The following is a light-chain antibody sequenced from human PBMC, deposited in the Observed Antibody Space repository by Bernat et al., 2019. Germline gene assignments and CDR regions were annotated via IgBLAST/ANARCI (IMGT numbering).Light chain of an antibody. CDR1: QSVNSD. CDR3: QQRSNWPPSWT. CDR2: DAS. Sequence: EIVLTQSPATLSLSPGDRVTLSCRASQSVNSDVAWYQQKPGQAPRLLIYDASKRATAIPDRFSGSGSGTDFTLSISSLEPEDFAVYYCQQRSNWPPSWTFGQGTKVEI. J-gene: IGKJ1*01. V-gene: IGKV3-11*01.